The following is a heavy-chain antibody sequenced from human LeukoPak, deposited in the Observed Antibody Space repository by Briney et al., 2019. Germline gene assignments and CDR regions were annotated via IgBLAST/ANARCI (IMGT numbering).Heavy chain of an antibody. Sequence: GGSLRLSCAASGFDFSTYVMYWVRQAPGKGLEWVSAVYGNGDGISYADSVKGRFTISRDNSKNTLYLQMNSLRPEDTALYYRAKLGVRSSAGEDYWGQGTLVTVSS. J-gene: IGHJ4*02. V-gene: IGHV3-23*01. CDR2: VYGNGDGI. CDR1: GFDFSTYV. CDR3: AKLGVRSSAGEDY. D-gene: IGHD3-10*01.